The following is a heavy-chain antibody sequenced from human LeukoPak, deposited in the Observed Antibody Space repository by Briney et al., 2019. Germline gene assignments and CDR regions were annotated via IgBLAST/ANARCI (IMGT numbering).Heavy chain of an antibody. D-gene: IGHD4-17*01. CDR1: GFTFSSYA. J-gene: IGHJ4*02. V-gene: IGHV3-23*01. CDR3: AKMRDYGDNYYFDY. CDR2: ISGSGDNT. Sequence: PGGSLRLSCAASGFTFSSYAMSWVRQAPRKGLEWVSIISGSGDNTHYADSVKGRFTISRDNSKNTLYLQMNSLRAEDTAVYYCAKMRDYGDNYYFDYWGQGTLVTVSS.